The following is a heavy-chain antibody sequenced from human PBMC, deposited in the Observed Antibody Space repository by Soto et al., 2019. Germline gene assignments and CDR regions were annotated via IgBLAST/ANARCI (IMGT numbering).Heavy chain of an antibody. CDR3: ARERSIVVVPAAMGD. J-gene: IGHJ4*02. D-gene: IGHD2-2*01. Sequence: ASVKVSCKASGGTFSSYTISWVRQAPGQGLEWMGRIIPILGIANYAQKFQGRVTITADKSTSTAYMELSSLRSEDTAVYYCARERSIVVVPAAMGDWGQGTLVTVSS. V-gene: IGHV1-69*04. CDR2: IIPILGIA. CDR1: GGTFSSYT.